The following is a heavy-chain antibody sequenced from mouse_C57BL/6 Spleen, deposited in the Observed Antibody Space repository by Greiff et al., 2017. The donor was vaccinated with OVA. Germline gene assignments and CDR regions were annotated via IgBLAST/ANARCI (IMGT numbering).Heavy chain of an antibody. V-gene: IGHV1-54*01. Sequence: QVQLQQSGAELVRPGTSVKVSCKASGYAFTNYLIEWVKQRPGQGLEWIGVINPGSGGTNYNEKFKGKATLTADKSSSTAYMQLSSLTSEDSAVYFCARGNYDYDGAMDYWGQGTSVTVSS. CDR3: ARGNYDYDGAMDY. CDR2: INPGSGGT. D-gene: IGHD2-4*01. CDR1: GYAFTNYL. J-gene: IGHJ4*01.